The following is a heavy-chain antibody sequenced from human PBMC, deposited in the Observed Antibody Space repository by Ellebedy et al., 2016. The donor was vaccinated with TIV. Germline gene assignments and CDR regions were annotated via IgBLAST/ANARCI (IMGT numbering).Heavy chain of an antibody. V-gene: IGHV3-23*01. D-gene: IGHD3-22*01. CDR1: GFTFSSYA. Sequence: GESLKISXAASGFTFSSYAMSWVRQAPGKGLEWVSAISGSGGSTYYADSVKGRFTISRDNSKNTLYLQMNSLRAEDTAVYYCAKDRDYYDSSGYGGWGQGTLVTVSS. J-gene: IGHJ4*02. CDR3: AKDRDYYDSSGYGG. CDR2: ISGSGGST.